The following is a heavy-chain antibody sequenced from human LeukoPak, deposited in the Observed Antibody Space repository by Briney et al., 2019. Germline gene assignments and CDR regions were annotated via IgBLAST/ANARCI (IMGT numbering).Heavy chain of an antibody. V-gene: IGHV4-31*03. J-gene: IGHJ5*02. Sequence: PSETLSLTCTVSGGSISSGGYYWSWIRQHPGKGLEWIGYIYYSGSTYYNPSLKSRVTISVDTSKNQFSLKLSSVTAADTAVYYCARVKIVATTNWFDPWGQGTLVTVSS. CDR1: GGSISSGGYY. CDR2: IYYSGST. D-gene: IGHD5-12*01. CDR3: ARVKIVATTNWFDP.